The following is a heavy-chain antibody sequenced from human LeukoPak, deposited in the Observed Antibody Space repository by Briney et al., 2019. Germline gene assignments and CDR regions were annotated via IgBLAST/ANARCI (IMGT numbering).Heavy chain of an antibody. V-gene: IGHV3-30*02. CDR3: AKSLYPDAFDI. D-gene: IGHD2-8*01. CDR2: VRFDGSDK. Sequence: GGSLRLSCAASGFTFRSHDMHWVRQAPGKGLEWVTFVRFDGSDKKYADSVKSRFTISRDNSKNTLFLQMISLRDEDTAVYYCAKSLYPDAFDIWGQGTMVTVS. CDR1: GFTFRSHD. J-gene: IGHJ3*02.